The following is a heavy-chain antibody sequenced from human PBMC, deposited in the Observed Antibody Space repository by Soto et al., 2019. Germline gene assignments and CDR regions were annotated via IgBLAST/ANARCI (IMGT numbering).Heavy chain of an antibody. D-gene: IGHD2-2*02. Sequence: GGSLRLSCAASGFTFSSYGMHWVRQAPGKGLEWVAVISYDGSNKYYADSVKGRFTISRDNSKNTLYLQMNSLRAEDTAVYYCARAREYCSSTSCYRLGWFDPWGQGTLVTVSS. CDR3: ARAREYCSSTSCYRLGWFDP. J-gene: IGHJ5*02. CDR1: GFTFSSYG. CDR2: ISYDGSNK. V-gene: IGHV3-30*03.